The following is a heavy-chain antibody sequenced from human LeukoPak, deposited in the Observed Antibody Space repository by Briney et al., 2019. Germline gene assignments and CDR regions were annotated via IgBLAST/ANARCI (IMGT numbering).Heavy chain of an antibody. CDR1: GGSFSGYY. CDR2: INHSGST. CDR3: ARGIIMVRGPSNWFDP. D-gene: IGHD3-10*01. J-gene: IGHJ5*02. V-gene: IGHV4-34*01. Sequence: SETLSLTCAVYGGSFSGYYWSWIRQPPGKGLEWIGEINHSGSTNYNPSLKSRVTISVDTSKNQFSLKLSSVTAADTAVYYCARGIIMVRGPSNWFDPWGQGTLVTVSS.